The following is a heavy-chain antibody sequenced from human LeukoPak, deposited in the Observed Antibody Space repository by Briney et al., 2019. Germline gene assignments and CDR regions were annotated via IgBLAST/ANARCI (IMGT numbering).Heavy chain of an antibody. V-gene: IGHV3-23*01. D-gene: IGHD3-22*01. J-gene: IGHJ6*02. CDR1: GFTFSNYA. Sequence: GGSLRLSCAASGFTFSNYAMSWVRQAPGKGLEWVSVISGSGGSAYYADSVKGRFTISRDNAKNSLYLQMNSLRAEDTAVYYCARDRMDYYDSSGYTYYYGMDVWGQGTTVTVSS. CDR2: ISGSGGSA. CDR3: ARDRMDYYDSSGYTYYYGMDV.